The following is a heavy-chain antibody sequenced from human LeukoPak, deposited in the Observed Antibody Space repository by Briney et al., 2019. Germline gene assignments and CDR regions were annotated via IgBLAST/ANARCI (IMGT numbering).Heavy chain of an antibody. CDR3: ARTPECCGADCLAWFDP. D-gene: IGHD2-21*02. V-gene: IGHV2-5*02. Sequence: CGPTLVNPTQTLTLTCTFSGFSLSTNGVGVAWIRQPPGQALEWLALVYWDDDKRYSPSLKTRLTIAKDTSKTQVVLTMTNVDPVDTATYYCARTPECCGADCLAWFDPWGQGTQVTVSS. J-gene: IGHJ5*02. CDR1: GFSLSTNGVG. CDR2: VYWDDDK.